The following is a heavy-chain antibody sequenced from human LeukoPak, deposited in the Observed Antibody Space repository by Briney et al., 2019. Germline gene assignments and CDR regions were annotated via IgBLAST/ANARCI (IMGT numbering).Heavy chain of an antibody. D-gene: IGHD5-12*01. J-gene: IGHJ4*02. V-gene: IGHV3-33*01. CDR3: ARAPGYSGFLWVFDY. CDR1: GFSFSTYG. CDR2: IWYDESNK. Sequence: GTSLRLSCAASGFSFSTYGMHWVRQAPGKGLEWVALIWYDESNKYYADSVKGRFTISRDNSKNTLYLQMNSLRVEDTAVYYCARAPGYSGFLWVFDYWGQGTLVTVSS.